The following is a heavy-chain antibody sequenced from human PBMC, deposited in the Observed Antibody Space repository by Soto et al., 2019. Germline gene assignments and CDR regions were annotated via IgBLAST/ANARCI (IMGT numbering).Heavy chain of an antibody. V-gene: IGHV1-18*01. Sequence: ASVKVSCKASGYTFTSYGISWVRQAPGQGLEWMGWISAYNGNTNYAQKLQGRVTMTTDTSTSTAYMELRSLRSDDTAVYYCAKDSNCGGDCSEAFDIWGQGTMVTVS. D-gene: IGHD2-21*02. J-gene: IGHJ3*02. CDR2: ISAYNGNT. CDR1: GYTFTSYG. CDR3: AKDSNCGGDCSEAFDI.